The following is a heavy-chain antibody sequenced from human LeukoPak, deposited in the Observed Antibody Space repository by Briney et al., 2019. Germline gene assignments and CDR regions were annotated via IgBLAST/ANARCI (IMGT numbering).Heavy chain of an antibody. CDR2: ISSSSSYI. D-gene: IGHD2-2*01. J-gene: IGHJ4*02. V-gene: IGHV3-21*01. Sequence: GGSLRLSCAASGFTFSSYSMNWVRQAPGKGLEWVSSISSSSSYIYYADSVKGRFTISRDNAKNSLYLQMNSLRAEDTAVYYCARGCGTSCYAFDHWGQGTLVTVSS. CDR1: GFTFSSYS. CDR3: ARGCGTSCYAFDH.